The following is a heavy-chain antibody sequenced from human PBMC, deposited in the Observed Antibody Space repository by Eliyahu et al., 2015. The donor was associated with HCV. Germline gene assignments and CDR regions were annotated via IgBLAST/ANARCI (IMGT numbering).Heavy chain of an antibody. V-gene: IGHV3-66*01. Sequence: EVQLVESGGGLVQPGGSLRLSCAASGFTVXSXYMTWVRQAPGKGLEWVSVIYSGGSTYYADSVKGRFTISRDNSKNTLYLQMNSLRAEDTAVYYCVRGELGVSDIVVVPAAVWGQGTLVTVSS. CDR3: VRGELGVSDIVVVPAAV. CDR2: IYSGGST. D-gene: IGHD2-2*01. J-gene: IGHJ4*02. CDR1: GFTVXSXY.